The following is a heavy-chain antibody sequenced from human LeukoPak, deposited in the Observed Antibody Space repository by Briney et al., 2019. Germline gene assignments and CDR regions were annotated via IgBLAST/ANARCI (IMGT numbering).Heavy chain of an antibody. J-gene: IGHJ4*02. CDR2: INPNSGGT. D-gene: IGHD4-23*01. Sequence: ASVKVSCKASGYTFTGYYMHWVRQAPGQGLEWMGWINPNSGGTNYAQKFQGRVTMTRDTSISTAYMELSRLRSDDTAVYYRARDGTVVSKRRFDYWGQGTLVTVSS. V-gene: IGHV1-2*02. CDR1: GYTFTGYY. CDR3: ARDGTVVSKRRFDY.